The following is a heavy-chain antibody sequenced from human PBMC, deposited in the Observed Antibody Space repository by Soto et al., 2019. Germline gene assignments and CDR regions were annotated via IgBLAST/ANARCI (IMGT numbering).Heavy chain of an antibody. CDR2: ISGSGST. CDR1: GFTFSSYA. Sequence: EVQLLESGGGLVQPGGSLRLSCAASGFTFSSYAMSWVRQAPGKGLAWVSVISGSGSTYSADSVKGRFTISRDNSKNTLQLQMNSPRVEDTAVSFCAKNRYASLGWPHANDNWGQGTLVTVSS. CDR3: AKNRYASLGWPHANDN. V-gene: IGHV3-23*01. J-gene: IGHJ4*02. D-gene: IGHD2-15*01.